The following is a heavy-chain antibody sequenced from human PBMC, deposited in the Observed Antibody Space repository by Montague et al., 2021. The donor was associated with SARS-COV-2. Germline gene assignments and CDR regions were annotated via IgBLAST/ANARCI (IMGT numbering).Heavy chain of an antibody. J-gene: IGHJ5*01. CDR2: LSTSGST. Sequence: SETLSLTCSVSGGSITTYYWSWVRQPAGKGLEWIGRLSTSGSTNXNPSLKSRVTMSLDTSKSQVSLKLSSVTAADTAVYYCARDASSANSPANNWFDSWGQGTLVTVSS. CDR3: ARDASSANSPANNWFDS. D-gene: IGHD4/OR15-4a*01. V-gene: IGHV4-4*07. CDR1: GGSITTYY.